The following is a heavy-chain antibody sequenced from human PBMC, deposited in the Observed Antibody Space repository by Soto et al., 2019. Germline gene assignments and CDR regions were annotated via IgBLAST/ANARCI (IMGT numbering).Heavy chain of an antibody. Sequence: VASVKVSCKASGYTFISYGISWVRQAPGQGLEWMGWISAYNGNTNYAQKLQGRVTMTTDTSTSTAYMELRSLRSDDTAVYYCARVVRDDSSGYYYVQQADYWGQGTLVTVSS. CDR2: ISAYNGNT. CDR1: GYTFISYG. J-gene: IGHJ4*02. CDR3: ARVVRDDSSGYYYVQQADY. D-gene: IGHD3-22*01. V-gene: IGHV1-18*01.